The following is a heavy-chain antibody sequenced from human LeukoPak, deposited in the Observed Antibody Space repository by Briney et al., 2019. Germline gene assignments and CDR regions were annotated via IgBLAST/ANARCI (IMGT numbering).Heavy chain of an antibody. CDR2: IKQDGSEK. J-gene: IGHJ3*02. CDR3: ACSGIAARQDAFDI. D-gene: IGHD6-6*01. CDR1: GFTFSSYW. V-gene: IGHV3-7*01. Sequence: PGGSLRLSCAASGFTFSSYWMSWVRQAPGKGLEWVANIKQDGSEKYYVDSVKGRSTISRDNAKNSLYLQMNSLRAEDTAVYYCACSGIAARQDAFDIWGQGTMVTVSS.